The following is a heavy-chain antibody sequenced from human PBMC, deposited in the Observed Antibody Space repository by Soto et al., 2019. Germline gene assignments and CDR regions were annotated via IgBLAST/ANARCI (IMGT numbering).Heavy chain of an antibody. D-gene: IGHD3-3*01. CDR3: AREGWSGYYYYAMDV. J-gene: IGHJ6*02. CDR1: GFTLSSYD. CDR2: IGTPEDT. V-gene: IGHV3-13*04. Sequence: GGSLRLSCAGSGFTLSSYDMHWVRQVTGKGLEWVSYIGTPEDTYYPGSVKGRFTISRENAKNSMYPQMNSLGAGDTAVYYCAREGWSGYYYYAMDVWGQGTTVTVSS.